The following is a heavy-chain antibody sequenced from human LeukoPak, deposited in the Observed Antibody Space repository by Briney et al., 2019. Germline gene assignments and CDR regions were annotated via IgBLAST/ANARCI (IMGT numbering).Heavy chain of an antibody. V-gene: IGHV3-23*01. J-gene: IGHJ6*03. D-gene: IGHD2-15*01. CDR3: AKNGDRGAYCSGGSCYPYYYYYMDV. CDR1: GFTFSSYG. Sequence: GGSLRLSCAASGFTFSSYGMSWVRQAPGKGLEWVSAISGSGGSTYYADSVKGRFTISRDNSKNTLYLQMNSLRAEDTAVYYCAKNGDRGAYCSGGSCYPYYYYYMDVWGKGTTVTISS. CDR2: ISGSGGST.